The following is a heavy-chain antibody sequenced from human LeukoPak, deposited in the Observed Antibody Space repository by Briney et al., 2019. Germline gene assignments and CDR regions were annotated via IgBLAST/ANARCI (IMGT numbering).Heavy chain of an antibody. D-gene: IGHD3-9*01. J-gene: IGHJ6*02. Sequence: GASVKVSCKASGYTFTDYYMHWVRQAPGQGLEWMGWFNPNSGGTIYAQKFQGRVTMTRDTSISTAYMELSGLRSDDTAVYYCAGDLVVRYFDYYYGMDVWGQGTTVTVSS. CDR2: FNPNSGGT. CDR3: AGDLVVRYFDYYYGMDV. V-gene: IGHV1-2*02. CDR1: GYTFTDYY.